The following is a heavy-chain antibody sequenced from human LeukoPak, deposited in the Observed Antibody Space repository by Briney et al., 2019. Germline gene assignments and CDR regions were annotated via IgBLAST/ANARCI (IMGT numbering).Heavy chain of an antibody. CDR3: ARFGLNYYGSGSYYFFDY. J-gene: IGHJ4*02. CDR1: GGSISSYY. Sequence: PSETLSLTCTVSGGSISSYYWSWIRQPPGKGLEWIGYIYYSGSTNYNPSLKSRVTISVDTSKNQFSLKLSSVTAADTAVYYCARFGLNYYGSGSYYFFDYWGQGALVTVSS. D-gene: IGHD3-10*01. V-gene: IGHV4-59*08. CDR2: IYYSGST.